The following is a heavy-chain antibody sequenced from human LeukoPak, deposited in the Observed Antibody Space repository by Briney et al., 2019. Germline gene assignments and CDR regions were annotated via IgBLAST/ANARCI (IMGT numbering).Heavy chain of an antibody. D-gene: IGHD4-23*01. CDR2: IYYSGST. V-gene: IGHV4-59*12. CDR3: ARVAVTDTIDY. Sequence: SETLSLTCTVSGGSISSYYWSWSRQPPGKGLEWIGYIYYSGSTNYNPSLKSRVTISVDTSKNQFSLKLSSVTAADTAVYYCARVAVTDTIDYWGQGTLVSVSS. J-gene: IGHJ4*02. CDR1: GGSISSYY.